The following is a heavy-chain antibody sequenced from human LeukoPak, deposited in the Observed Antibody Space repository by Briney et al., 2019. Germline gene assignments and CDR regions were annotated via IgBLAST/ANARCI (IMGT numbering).Heavy chain of an antibody. D-gene: IGHD2-2*01. CDR2: IRYDGSSK. CDR3: AKTKYQLRAATRGNYFDY. V-gene: IGHV3-30*02. J-gene: IGHJ4*02. Sequence: GGSLRLSCAASGFTFSSYGMHWVRQAPGKGLEWVAFIRYDGSSKYYADSVKGRFTISRDNSKNTLYLQMNSLRAEDTAVYYCAKTKYQLRAATRGNYFDYWGQGTLVTVSS. CDR1: GFTFSSYG.